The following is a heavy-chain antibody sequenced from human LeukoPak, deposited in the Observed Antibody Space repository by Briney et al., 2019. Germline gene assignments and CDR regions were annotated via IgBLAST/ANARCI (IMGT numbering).Heavy chain of an antibody. CDR2: ILGSGGAT. CDR3: AREYRSGDFDY. Sequence: PGGSLRLSCVASGFTFRSNGMTWNRQVPGKGLQWVSAILGSGGATYYSDSVRGRFTISRDNSKNTVYLQMNSLRAEDTAVYYCAREYRSGDFDYWGQGTVVTVSS. J-gene: IGHJ4*02. V-gene: IGHV3-23*01. D-gene: IGHD3-10*01. CDR1: GFTFRSNG.